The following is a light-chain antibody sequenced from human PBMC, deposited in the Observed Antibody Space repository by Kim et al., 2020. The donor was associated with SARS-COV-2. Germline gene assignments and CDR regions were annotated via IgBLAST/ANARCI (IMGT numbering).Light chain of an antibody. J-gene: IGKJ1*01. Sequence: PGERATLCCRASQSVSSNYLAWYQQKPGQAPRLLIYGASSRATGIPDRFSGSGSGTDFTLTITRLEPEDFAVYYCQQYSSSPATFGRGTKVDIK. CDR1: QSVSSNY. CDR2: GAS. CDR3: QQYSSSPAT. V-gene: IGKV3-20*01.